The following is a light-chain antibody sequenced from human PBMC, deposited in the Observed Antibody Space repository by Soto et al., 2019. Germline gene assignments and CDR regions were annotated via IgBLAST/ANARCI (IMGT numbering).Light chain of an antibody. CDR3: QQYDRYPVT. V-gene: IGKV1-5*03. J-gene: IGKJ4*01. CDR1: QSVSTW. CDR2: KAS. Sequence: DSQMTQSPSTLAASVGDRVTITCRASQSVSTWLAWYQQKPGKPPKLLSYKASILQSGHSSRFSGSGSGTNFTLPISGRQPDDFATYYCQQYDRYPVTFGGGTKVEVK.